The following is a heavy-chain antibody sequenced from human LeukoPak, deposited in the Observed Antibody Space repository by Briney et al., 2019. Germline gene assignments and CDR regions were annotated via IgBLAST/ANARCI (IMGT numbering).Heavy chain of an antibody. J-gene: IGHJ4*02. CDR2: IYYSGST. D-gene: IGHD6-13*01. V-gene: IGHV4-59*01. CDR1: GGSITSYY. Sequence: PSETLSLTCTVSGGSITSYYWSWIRQPPGKGLEWIGYIYYSGSTNYNPSLKSRVTISVDTSKNQFSLKLSSVTAADTAVYYCARASTYSSSWYAGGPIDYWGQGTLVTVSS. CDR3: ARASTYSSSWYAGGPIDY.